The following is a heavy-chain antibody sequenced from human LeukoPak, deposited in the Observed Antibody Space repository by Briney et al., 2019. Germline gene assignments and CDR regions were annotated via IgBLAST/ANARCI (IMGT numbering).Heavy chain of an antibody. CDR1: GYTFTSYY. CDR2: INPSGGST. CDR3: ARDSRGYYDSSGYQHY. D-gene: IGHD3-22*01. Sequence: ASVKVSCKASGYTFTSYYMHWVRQAPGQGLEWMGIINPSGGSTSYSQKFQGRVTITRDTSTSTVYMELSSLRSEDTAVYYCARDSRGYYDSSGYQHYWGQGTLVTVSS. V-gene: IGHV1-46*01. J-gene: IGHJ4*02.